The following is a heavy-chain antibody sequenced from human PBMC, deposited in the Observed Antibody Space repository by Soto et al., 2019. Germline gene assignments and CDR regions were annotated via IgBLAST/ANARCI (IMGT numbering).Heavy chain of an antibody. CDR2: LYSEDTT. J-gene: IGHJ4*02. Sequence: EVQLVESGGGLVQPGGSLRLSCAASGFTVSSNYMSWVRQAPGKGLEWVSVLYSEDTTYYTDSVKGRFTTSRDNSKNMLYLQMNSLRVEDTAVYYCVRVGEDYGDSSDYWGQGTLVTVSS. CDR1: GFTVSSNY. V-gene: IGHV3-66*01. CDR3: VRVGEDYGDSSDY. D-gene: IGHD4-17*01.